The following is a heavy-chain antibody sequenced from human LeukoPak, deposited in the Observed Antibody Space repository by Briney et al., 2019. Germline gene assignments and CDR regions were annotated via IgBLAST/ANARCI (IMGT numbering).Heavy chain of an antibody. CDR3: AKIYGSGSYQVYYFDY. Sequence: GGSLRLSCAASGFTFSSYGMHWVRQAPGKGLEWVAFIRYDGSNKYYADSVKGRFTIPRDNSKNTLYLQMNSLRAEDTAVYYCAKIYGSGSYQVYYFDYWGQGTLITVSS. V-gene: IGHV3-30*02. CDR2: IRYDGSNK. J-gene: IGHJ4*02. CDR1: GFTFSSYG. D-gene: IGHD3-10*01.